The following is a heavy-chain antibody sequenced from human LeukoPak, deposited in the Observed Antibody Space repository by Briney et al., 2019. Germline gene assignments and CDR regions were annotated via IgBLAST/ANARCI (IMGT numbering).Heavy chain of an antibody. CDR3: ARHIYRGSFDY. CDR2: IHYSGST. J-gene: IGHJ4*02. CDR1: GGSIGSYF. D-gene: IGHD3-10*01. V-gene: IGHV4-59*08. Sequence: SQTLSLTCTVSGGSIGSYFWSCIRQPPGKGLEWIGYIHYSGSTNYNPSVKSRVSIAVDSCKNQFSLKLSAVTAADTAVYYCARHIYRGSFDYWGQGALVTVSS.